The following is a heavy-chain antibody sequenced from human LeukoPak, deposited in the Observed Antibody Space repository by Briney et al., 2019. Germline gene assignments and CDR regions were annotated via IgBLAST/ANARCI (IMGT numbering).Heavy chain of an antibody. CDR1: GFTFSSYA. Sequence: GSLRLSCAASGFTFSSYAMSWVRQAPGKGLEWIGEINHSGSTNYNPSLKSRVTISVDTSKNQFSLKLSSVTAADTAVYYCARFAYYGSGSYYHYYYYGMDVWGQGTTITVSS. J-gene: IGHJ6*02. CDR2: INHSGST. V-gene: IGHV4-34*01. D-gene: IGHD3-10*01. CDR3: ARFAYYGSGSYYHYYYYGMDV.